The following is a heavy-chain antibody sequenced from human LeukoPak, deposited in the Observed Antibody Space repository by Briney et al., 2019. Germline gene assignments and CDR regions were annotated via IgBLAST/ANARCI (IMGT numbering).Heavy chain of an antibody. CDR2: IRNDGSND. D-gene: IGHD6-13*01. J-gene: IGHJ5*02. CDR1: GFTFSDFG. V-gene: IGHV3-30*02. Sequence: PGGSLRLSCAASGFTFSDFGMHWVRQAPGKGLEWVAFIRNDGSNDYYPDSVKGRFTISRDNSRTTLYLQMHSLRIEDTDVYYCVKGGSSSHNWFDPWGQGILVTVSS. CDR3: VKGGSSSHNWFDP.